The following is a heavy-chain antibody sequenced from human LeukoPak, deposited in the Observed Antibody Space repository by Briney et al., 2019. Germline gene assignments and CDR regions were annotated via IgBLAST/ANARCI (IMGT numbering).Heavy chain of an antibody. CDR1: GYTFTSYG. J-gene: IGHJ3*02. D-gene: IGHD1-7*01. CDR3: ARVDWNYGGGAFDI. V-gene: IGHV1-18*01. Sequence: ASVKVSCKASGYTFTSYGISRVRQAPGQGLEWMGWISAYNGNTNYAQKLQGRVTMTTDTSTSTAYMELRSLRSDDTAVYYCARVDWNYGGGAFDIWGQGTMVTVSS. CDR2: ISAYNGNT.